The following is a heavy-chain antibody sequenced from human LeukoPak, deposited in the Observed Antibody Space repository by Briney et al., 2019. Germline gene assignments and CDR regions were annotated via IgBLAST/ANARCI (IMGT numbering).Heavy chain of an antibody. Sequence: GGSLRLSCAASGFTFSSYSMNWVRQAPGKGLEWVSSISSSSSYIYYADSVKGRFTISRDNAKNSLYLQMNSLRAEDTAVYYCARENNWNDVGLDYWGQGTLVTISS. CDR2: ISSSSSYI. CDR3: ARENNWNDVGLDY. V-gene: IGHV3-21*01. CDR1: GFTFSSYS. D-gene: IGHD1-20*01. J-gene: IGHJ4*02.